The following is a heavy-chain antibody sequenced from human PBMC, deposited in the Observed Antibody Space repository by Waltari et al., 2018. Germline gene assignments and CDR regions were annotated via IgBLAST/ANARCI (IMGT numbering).Heavy chain of an antibody. CDR3: TRNVFSDY. V-gene: IGHV3-49*04. J-gene: IGHJ4*02. Sequence: EMQLVESGGGLVQPGQSLRLSCTTSGFSFGDYVMTGVRQAPVKGLEWVGFIRIQAYGGTAEYAASVKGRFTISRDDSKGNVYLEMNSLRTEDTAVYFCTRNVFSDYWGQGSLVTVSS. CDR2: IRIQAYGGTA. CDR1: GFSFGDYV.